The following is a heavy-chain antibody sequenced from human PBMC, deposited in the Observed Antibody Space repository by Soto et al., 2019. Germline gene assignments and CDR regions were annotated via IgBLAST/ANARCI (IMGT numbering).Heavy chain of an antibody. D-gene: IGHD2-15*01. Sequence: GGSLRLSCAASGFTFSNSWMTWVRQAPGKGLEWVANMNQDGSEKYYEDSVKGRFTISRDNAKNSLSLQMNSLRAEDTAVYFCARDNSQNYGTPAASSWFHPWGQGTPVTVSS. CDR2: MNQDGSEK. V-gene: IGHV3-7*03. CDR1: GFTFSNSW. CDR3: ARDNSQNYGTPAASSWFHP. J-gene: IGHJ5*02.